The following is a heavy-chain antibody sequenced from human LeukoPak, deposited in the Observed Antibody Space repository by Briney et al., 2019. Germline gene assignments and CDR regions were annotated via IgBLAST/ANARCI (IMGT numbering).Heavy chain of an antibody. CDR3: XXXXXXYCGGDCYSAVLDF. Sequence: PSETLSLTCTVSGGSISSGDYYWSWIRQHPGKGLEWIGYIHHSGSTYYNPSLKSRVTISVDRSKNQFSLNLSSVTAADTAVSXXXXXXXXYCGGDCYSAVLDFWGQGTLVTVSS. CDR2: IHHSGST. J-gene: IGHJ4*01. CDR1: GGSISSGDYY. V-gene: IGHV4-31*03. D-gene: IGHD2-21*02.